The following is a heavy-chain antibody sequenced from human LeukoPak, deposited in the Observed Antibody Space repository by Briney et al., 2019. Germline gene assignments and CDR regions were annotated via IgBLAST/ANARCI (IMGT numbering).Heavy chain of an antibody. J-gene: IGHJ4*02. D-gene: IGHD3-22*01. V-gene: IGHV3-23*01. CDR3: AKDPLLYYYDSSGYSPGFDY. Sequence: GGTLRLSCAASGFTFSSYGMTWVRQAPGKGLEWVSTISGSGDSTYYADSVKGRFTISRDNSKNTLYLQMNSLRAEDTAVYYCAKDPLLYYYDSSGYSPGFDYWGQGTLVTVSS. CDR1: GFTFSSYG. CDR2: ISGSGDST.